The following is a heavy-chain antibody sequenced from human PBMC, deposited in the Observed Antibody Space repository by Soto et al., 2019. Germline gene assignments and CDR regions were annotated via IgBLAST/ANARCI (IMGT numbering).Heavy chain of an antibody. Sequence: TLSLTFAVSGGSISSGGYSWSWIRQPPGKGLEWIGYIYHSGSTYYNPSLKSRVTISVDRSKNQFSLKLSSVTAADTAVYYCARITGYCISTSCYSGWFDPWGQGTLVTVSS. CDR3: ARITGYCISTSCYSGWFDP. CDR1: GGSISSGGYS. CDR2: IYHSGST. D-gene: IGHD2-2*01. V-gene: IGHV4-30-2*01. J-gene: IGHJ5*02.